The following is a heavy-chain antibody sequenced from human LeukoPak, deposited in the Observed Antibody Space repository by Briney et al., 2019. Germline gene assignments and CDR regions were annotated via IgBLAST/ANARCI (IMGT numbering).Heavy chain of an antibody. CDR1: GGSISSGSYY. D-gene: IGHD1-26*01. CDR3: ARARGGGSYWVDY. V-gene: IGHV4-61*02. CDR2: IYTSGST. J-gene: IGHJ4*02. Sequence: SQTLSLTCTVSGGSISSGSYYWSWIRQPAGKGLELIGRIYTSGSTNYNPSLKSRVTISVDTSKNQFSLKLSSVTAADTAVYYCARARGGGSYWVDYWGQGTLVTVSS.